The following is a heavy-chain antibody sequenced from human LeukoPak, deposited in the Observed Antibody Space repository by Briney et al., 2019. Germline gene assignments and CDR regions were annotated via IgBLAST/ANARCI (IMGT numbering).Heavy chain of an antibody. CDR1: GGSISSYY. CDR3: ARMNGAYGPLDY. D-gene: IGHD4-17*01. Sequence: SETLSLTCTVSGGSISSYYWSWIRQPPGKGLEWIGYIYYSGSTNYNPSLKSRVTISVDTSKNQFSLKLSSVTAADTAVYYCARMNGAYGPLDYWGQGTLVTVSS. J-gene: IGHJ4*02. V-gene: IGHV4-59*08. CDR2: IYYSGST.